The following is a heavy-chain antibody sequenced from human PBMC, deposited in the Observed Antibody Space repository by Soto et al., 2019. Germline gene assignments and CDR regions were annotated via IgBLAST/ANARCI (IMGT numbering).Heavy chain of an antibody. D-gene: IGHD6-19*01. V-gene: IGHV1-18*01. CDR2: ISAYNGNT. Sequence: QVQLVQSGAEVKKPGASVKVSCKASGYTFTSYGISWVRQAPGQGLEWMGWISAYNGNTNYAQKLQGRVTMTTDTSTSTADMELRSLRADDTAVYYCARDDSSGWYIYYYYGMDVWGQGTTVTVSS. J-gene: IGHJ6*02. CDR1: GYTFTSYG. CDR3: ARDDSSGWYIYYYYGMDV.